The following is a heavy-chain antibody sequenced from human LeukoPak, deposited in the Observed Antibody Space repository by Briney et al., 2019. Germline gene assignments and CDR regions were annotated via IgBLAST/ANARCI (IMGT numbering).Heavy chain of an antibody. CDR2: ISGSGGST. D-gene: IGHD2-2*01. CDR3: AKVDRYCSSTSCYPKYYYYGMDV. Sequence: GGSLRLSCAASGFTFSSYAMSWVRQAPGKGLEWVSAISGSGGSTYHADSVKGRFTISRDNSKNTLYLQMNSLRAEDTAVYYCAKVDRYCSSTSCYPKYYYYGMDVWGQGTTVTVSS. V-gene: IGHV3-23*01. CDR1: GFTFSSYA. J-gene: IGHJ6*02.